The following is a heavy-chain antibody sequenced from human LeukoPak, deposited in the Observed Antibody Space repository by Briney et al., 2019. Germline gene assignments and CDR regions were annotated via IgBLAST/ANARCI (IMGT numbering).Heavy chain of an antibody. CDR2: IYTSGST. Sequence: PSETLSLTCTVSGGSISSYYWSWIRQPPGKGLEWIGRIYTSGSTNYNPSLKSRVTIPVDTSKNQFSLKLSSVTAADTAVYYCARSSSGYYYFLDYWGQGTLVTVSS. V-gene: IGHV4-4*08. CDR1: GGSISSYY. D-gene: IGHD3-22*01. J-gene: IGHJ4*02. CDR3: ARSSSGYYYFLDY.